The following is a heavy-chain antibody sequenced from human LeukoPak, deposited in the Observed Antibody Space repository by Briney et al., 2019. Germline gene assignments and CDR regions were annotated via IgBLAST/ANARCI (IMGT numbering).Heavy chain of an antibody. D-gene: IGHD2-2*01. J-gene: IGHJ4*02. CDR2: ISHSGST. Sequence: SETLSLTCAVYGGSFSGYYWSWIRQPPGKGLEWIGEISHSGSTNYNPSLKSRVTISVDTSKNQFSLKLSSVTAADTAVYYCAREGRLGYPFDYWGQGTLVTVSS. CDR3: AREGRLGYPFDY. V-gene: IGHV4-34*01. CDR1: GGSFSGYY.